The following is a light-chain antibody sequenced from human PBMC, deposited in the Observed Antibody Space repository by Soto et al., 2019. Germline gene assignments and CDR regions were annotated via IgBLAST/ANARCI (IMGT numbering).Light chain of an antibody. J-gene: IGKJ1*01. CDR1: QSLLHTNGYNY. CDR3: MQALQTPRT. Sequence: DIVMTQSPLSLPVTPGEPASISCRSSQSLLHTNGYNYLDWYLQKPGQSPHLLIYLGSNRASGVPDRFSGSGSGTDFTLKISRVEAEDVGVYYCMQALQTPRTFGQGTKVEMK. V-gene: IGKV2-28*01. CDR2: LGS.